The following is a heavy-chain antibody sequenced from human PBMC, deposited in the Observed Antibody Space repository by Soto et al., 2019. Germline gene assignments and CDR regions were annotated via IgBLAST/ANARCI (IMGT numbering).Heavy chain of an antibody. V-gene: IGHV1-18*04. CDR1: GYSFSTYG. Sequence: ASVKVSCKASGYSFSTYGISWVRQVPGQGLEWMGWISGHKGDTNYARNFRGRISLTTDTSASIAYMELRRLRSDDTALYYCAREVGIAAAAYYHYYEGMDVWGQGTTVTVPS. CDR2: ISGHKGDT. CDR3: AREVGIAAAAYYHYYEGMDV. D-gene: IGHD2-21*01. J-gene: IGHJ6*02.